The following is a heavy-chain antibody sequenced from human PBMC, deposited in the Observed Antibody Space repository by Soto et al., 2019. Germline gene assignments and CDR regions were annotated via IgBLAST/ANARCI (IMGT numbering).Heavy chain of an antibody. D-gene: IGHD4-17*01. J-gene: IGHJ4*02. V-gene: IGHV4-31*03. Sequence: QVQLQESGPGLVKPSQTMSLTCTVSVASISSGGYYWRWIRQHPGKGMEWIGYIYYSGSTYYNPSLTSRVTLSVDTSKNQFSLKLSSVAAADTAVYYCARNPTVWGQGTLVTFSS. CDR2: IYYSGST. CDR3: ARNPTV. CDR1: VASISSGGYY.